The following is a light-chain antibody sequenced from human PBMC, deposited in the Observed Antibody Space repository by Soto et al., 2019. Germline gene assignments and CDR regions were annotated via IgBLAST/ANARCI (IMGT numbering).Light chain of an antibody. Sequence: DIVMTQSPESLAVSLGERATINCKSSQSVLYSSNNKNYLAWYQQSPGQPPKVLIYWASTRESGVPDRFSGSGSGTDFTLTISSLQAEDVAVYYCQQHYNTPFTFGPGT. J-gene: IGKJ3*01. CDR2: WAS. CDR1: QSVLYSSNNKNY. V-gene: IGKV4-1*01. CDR3: QQHYNTPFT.